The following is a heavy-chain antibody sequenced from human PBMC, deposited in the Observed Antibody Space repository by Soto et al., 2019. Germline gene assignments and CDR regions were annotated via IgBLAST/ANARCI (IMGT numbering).Heavy chain of an antibody. Sequence: ASVKVSCKASGYTFTSYGISCVRHAPGQGLEWMGWISAYNGNTNYAQKLQGRVTMTTDTSTSTAYMKLRSLRSDDTAVYYCARDGWDIVVVPAAIGVPSGDYWGQGTLVTVSS. CDR1: GYTFTSYG. CDR3: ARDGWDIVVVPAAIGVPSGDY. D-gene: IGHD2-2*02. CDR2: ISAYNGNT. J-gene: IGHJ4*02. V-gene: IGHV1-18*01.